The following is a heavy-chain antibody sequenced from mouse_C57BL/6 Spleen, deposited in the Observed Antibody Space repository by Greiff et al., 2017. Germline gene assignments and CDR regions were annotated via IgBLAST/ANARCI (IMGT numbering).Heavy chain of an antibody. D-gene: IGHD2-13*01. CDR1: GYTFASYW. J-gene: IGHJ4*01. CDR2: NYPPDSET. Sequence: VQLQQPGAELVRPGSSVKLSCKASGYTFASYWMDWVKQRPGQGLEWIGNNYPPDSETHYNQKFKDKATLTVDKSSSTAYMQLSSLTSEDSAVYYCARDYYYAMDYWGQGTSVTVSS. CDR3: ARDYYYAMDY. V-gene: IGHV1-61*01.